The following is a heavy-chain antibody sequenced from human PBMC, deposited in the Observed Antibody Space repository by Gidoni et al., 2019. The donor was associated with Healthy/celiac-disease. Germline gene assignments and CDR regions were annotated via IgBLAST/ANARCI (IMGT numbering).Heavy chain of an antibody. J-gene: IGHJ1*01. D-gene: IGHD3-10*01. CDR3: AKDYGSGSYSAEYFQH. V-gene: IGHV3-9*01. CDR1: GFTFDDYD. CDR2: ISWNSGSI. Sequence: EVQLVESGGGLVQPGRSLRLSCAASGFTFDDYDMHWVRQAPGKGLEWVSGISWNSGSIGYADSVKGRFTISRDNAKNSLYLQMNSLRAEDTALYYCAKDYGSGSYSAEYFQHWGQGTLVTVSS.